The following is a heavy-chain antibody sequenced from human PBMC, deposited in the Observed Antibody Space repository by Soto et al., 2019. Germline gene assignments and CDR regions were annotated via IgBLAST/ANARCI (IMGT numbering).Heavy chain of an antibody. CDR3: AKGLPYYGSGSYYDY. CDR1: GFTFSSYA. Sequence: GGSLRLSCAASGFTFSSYAMSWVRQAPGKGLEWVSAISGSGGSTYYADSVKGRFTISRDNSKNALYLQMNSLRAEDTAVYYCAKGLPYYGSGSYYDYWGQGTLVTVSS. V-gene: IGHV3-23*01. D-gene: IGHD3-10*01. J-gene: IGHJ4*02. CDR2: ISGSGGST.